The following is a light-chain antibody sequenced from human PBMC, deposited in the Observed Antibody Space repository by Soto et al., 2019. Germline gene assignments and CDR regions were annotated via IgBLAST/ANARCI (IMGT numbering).Light chain of an antibody. CDR3: QQYNNGWT. CDR1: QSVSSN. V-gene: IGKV3-15*01. Sequence: EIVMTQSPATLSVSPGERATLSCRASQSVSSNLAWYQQKPGQAPRLLIYGASTRATGIPARFSGSGSGTEFTLTISSLQSEDFAVYCCQQYNNGWTVGRATKVEIK. CDR2: GAS. J-gene: IGKJ1*01.